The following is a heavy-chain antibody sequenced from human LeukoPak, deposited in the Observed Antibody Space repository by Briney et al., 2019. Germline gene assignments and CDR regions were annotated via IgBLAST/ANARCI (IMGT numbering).Heavy chain of an antibody. D-gene: IGHD1-1*01. V-gene: IGHV4-59*01. CDR3: ASVSRQGWVRIFEY. CDR1: GGSISSYY. CDR2: IYYSGST. Sequence: PSETLSLTCTVSGGSISSYYWSWIRQPPGKGLEWIGYIYYSGSTNYNPSLKSRVTISVDTSKNQFSLKLSSVTAADTAVYYCASVSRQGWVRIFEYWGQGTLVTVSS. J-gene: IGHJ4*02.